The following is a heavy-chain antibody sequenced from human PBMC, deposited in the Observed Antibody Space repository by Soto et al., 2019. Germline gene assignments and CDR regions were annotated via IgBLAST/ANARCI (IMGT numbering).Heavy chain of an antibody. V-gene: IGHV3-23*01. CDR1: GFTFSTYA. J-gene: IGHJ3*02. Sequence: GGSLRLSCVASGFTFSTYAMTWVRQAPGKGLEWVSDISDSGDTTYYTESVKGRFTISRDNSKYTLYLQMNSLRVEDTAVYYCAKAIRSGGSCYDAFHMWGQGTMVTVSS. CDR3: AKAIRSGGSCYDAFHM. D-gene: IGHD2-15*01. CDR2: ISDSGDTT.